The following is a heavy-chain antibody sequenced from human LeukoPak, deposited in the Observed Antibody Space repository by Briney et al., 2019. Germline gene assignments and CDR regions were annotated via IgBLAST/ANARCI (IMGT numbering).Heavy chain of an antibody. CDR2: ISGSGGST. Sequence: GGSLRLSCTASGFTFSTYGMSWVRQAPGKGLEWVSAISGSGGSTYYADSVKGRFTISRDNSKNTLYLQIYSLRAGDTAVYYCAKDDALIRFNDWGQGALVTVSS. CDR1: GFTFSTYG. CDR3: AKDDALIRFND. J-gene: IGHJ4*02. D-gene: IGHD3-3*01. V-gene: IGHV3-23*01.